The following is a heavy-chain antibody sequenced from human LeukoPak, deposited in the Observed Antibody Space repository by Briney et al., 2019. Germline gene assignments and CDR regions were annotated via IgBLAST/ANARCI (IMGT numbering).Heavy chain of an antibody. Sequence: GRSLRLSCAASGLTFSSYGMHWVRQAPGKGLEWVAVISYDGSNKYYADSVKGRFTISRDNSKNTLYLQMNSLRAEDTAVYYCAKDLGSSGYFDYWGQGTLVTVSP. CDR1: GLTFSSYG. CDR3: AKDLGSSGYFDY. CDR2: ISYDGSNK. D-gene: IGHD3-22*01. J-gene: IGHJ4*02. V-gene: IGHV3-30*18.